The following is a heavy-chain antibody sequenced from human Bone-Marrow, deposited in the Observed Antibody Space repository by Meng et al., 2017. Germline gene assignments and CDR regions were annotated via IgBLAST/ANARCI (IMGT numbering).Heavy chain of an antibody. J-gene: IGHJ2*01. CDR3: ARPSYYDSSGYYLGYFDL. V-gene: IGHV5-51*01. CDR2: IYPGDSGT. CDR1: GYSFTSYW. D-gene: IGHD3-22*01. Sequence: GGSLRLSCKGSGYSFTSYWIGWVRQMPGKGLEWMGIIYPGDSGTRYSPSFQGQVTISADKSISTAYLQWSSLKASDTAMYYCARPSYYDSSGYYLGYFDLWGRGTLVTVSS.